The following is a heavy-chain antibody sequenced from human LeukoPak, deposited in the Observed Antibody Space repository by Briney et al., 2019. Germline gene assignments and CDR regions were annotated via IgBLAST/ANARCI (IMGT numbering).Heavy chain of an antibody. CDR2: IYYSGSI. Sequence: SETLSLTCTVSGDSISSNSHYWGWIRQPPGKGLEWIGSIYYSGSIYHNPSLKSRVTISEDTSKNQFSLRLSSVTAADTAVYSCARVSSRRMYYFYYMDVWGTGTTVTVSS. CDR1: GDSISSNSHY. V-gene: IGHV4-39*07. J-gene: IGHJ6*03. D-gene: IGHD2/OR15-2a*01. CDR3: ARVSSRRMYYFYYMDV.